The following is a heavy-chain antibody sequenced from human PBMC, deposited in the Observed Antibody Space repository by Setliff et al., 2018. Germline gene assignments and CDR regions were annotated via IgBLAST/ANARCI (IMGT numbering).Heavy chain of an antibody. Sequence: ASVKVSCKASGYIFTGYYIHWVRQAPGRGLEWMGRFNPNSGDTNSAQKFQGRVTMTRDTSISTAYMELSRLKYDDTAVYYCVRDPKLVGAPERAFDYWGQGTQVTVSS. CDR3: VRDPKLVGAPERAFDY. D-gene: IGHD1-26*01. CDR2: FNPNSGDT. J-gene: IGHJ4*02. CDR1: GYIFTGYY. V-gene: IGHV1-2*06.